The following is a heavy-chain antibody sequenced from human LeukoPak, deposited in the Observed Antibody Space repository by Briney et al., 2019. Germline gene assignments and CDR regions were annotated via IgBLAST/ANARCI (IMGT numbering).Heavy chain of an antibody. CDR1: GFTFGNYW. CDR2: IKQDGSDK. J-gene: IGHJ4*02. Sequence: PGGSLRLSCAASGFTFGNYWMSWVRQAPGKALEWVANIKQDGSDKYYVDSVTGRFTISRDNAKNSLYLQMNSLRAEDTAVYYCARWATSFDLWGQGTLVTVSS. CDR3: ARWATSFDL. V-gene: IGHV3-7*01. D-gene: IGHD6-6*01.